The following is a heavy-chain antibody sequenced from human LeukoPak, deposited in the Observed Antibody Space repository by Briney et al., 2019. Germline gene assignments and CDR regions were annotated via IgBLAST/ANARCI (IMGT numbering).Heavy chain of an antibody. CDR1: GGTFSSYA. V-gene: IGHV1-69*13. D-gene: IGHD6-19*01. Sequence: ASVKVSCKASGGTFSSYAISWVRQAPGQGLEWMGGIIPIFGTANYAQKFQGRVTITADESTSTAYMELSSLRSEDTAVYYCARSSGWYNPPYYFDYWGQGTLATVSS. CDR3: ARSSGWYNPPYYFDY. J-gene: IGHJ4*02. CDR2: IIPIFGTA.